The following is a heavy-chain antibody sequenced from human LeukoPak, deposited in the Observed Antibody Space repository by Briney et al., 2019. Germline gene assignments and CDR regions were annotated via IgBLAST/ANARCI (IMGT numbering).Heavy chain of an antibody. CDR3: ANEIRPNDY. V-gene: IGHV3-23*01. D-gene: IGHD4-17*01. CDR1: GFTFSSYT. CDR2: ISISGSKT. J-gene: IGHJ4*02. Sequence: GGSLRLSCAASGFTFSSYTMSWVRQAPGKGLEWVSAISISGSKTYYADSVKGRFTISRDNSKNTLYLQMNSLRAEDTAVYYCANEIRPNDYWGQGTQVTVSS.